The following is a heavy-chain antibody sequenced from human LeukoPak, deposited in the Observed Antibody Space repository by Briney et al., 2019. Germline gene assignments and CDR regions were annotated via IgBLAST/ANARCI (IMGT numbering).Heavy chain of an antibody. J-gene: IGHJ2*01. D-gene: IGHD2-15*01. CDR2: INPSGGST. V-gene: IGHV1-46*01. Sequence: ASVKVSCKASGYTFTSYYMHWVRQAPGHGLEWMGIINPSGGSTSYAQKFQGRVTMTRDTSTSTVYMELSSLRSEDTAVYYCARRGHCSGGSCYSDSYWYFDLWGRGTLVTVSS. CDR1: GYTFTSYY. CDR3: ARRGHCSGGSCYSDSYWYFDL.